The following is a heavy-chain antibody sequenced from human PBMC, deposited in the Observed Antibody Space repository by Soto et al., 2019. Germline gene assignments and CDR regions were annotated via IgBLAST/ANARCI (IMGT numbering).Heavy chain of an antibody. J-gene: IGHJ2*01. CDR1: GFTFSNYG. CDR2: ISYDEDNI. D-gene: IGHD4-17*01. Sequence: QVQLVESGGGVVQPGKSLRLACVASGFTFSNYGMHWVRQAPGEGLEWVAVISYDEDNIYYADSVKGRFTISRDNSKNSLYLQMNRLIPEDTAVYFCARSGTTVTTFWYFDLWGRGTLVTVSS. CDR3: ARSGTTVTTFWYFDL. V-gene: IGHV3-30*03.